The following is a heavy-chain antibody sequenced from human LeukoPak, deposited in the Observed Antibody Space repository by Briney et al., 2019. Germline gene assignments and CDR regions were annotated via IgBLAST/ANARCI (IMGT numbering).Heavy chain of an antibody. V-gene: IGHV4-4*07. CDR2: IYTSGST. D-gene: IGHD6-13*01. Sequence: SETLSLTCTVSGGSISSYYWSWIRQPAGKGLEWIGRIYTSGSTNYNPSLKSRVTISVDKSKNQFSLKLSSATAADTAVYYCAREYSSSWYRGGDAFDIWGQGTMVTVSS. CDR3: AREYSSSWYRGGDAFDI. J-gene: IGHJ3*02. CDR1: GGSISSYY.